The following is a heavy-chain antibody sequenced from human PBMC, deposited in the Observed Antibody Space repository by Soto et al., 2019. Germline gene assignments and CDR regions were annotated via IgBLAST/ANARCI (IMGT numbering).Heavy chain of an antibody. Sequence: PSETLSLTCTVSGGSISSGGYYLSWIRQHPGKGLEWIGYIYYSGSTYYNPSLKSRVTISVDTSKNQFSLKLSSVTAADTAVYYCARDYSSGWYRWFEPWGQGALVTVSS. J-gene: IGHJ5*02. CDR2: IYYSGST. D-gene: IGHD6-19*01. CDR1: GGSISSGGYY. CDR3: ARDYSSGWYRWFEP. V-gene: IGHV4-31*03.